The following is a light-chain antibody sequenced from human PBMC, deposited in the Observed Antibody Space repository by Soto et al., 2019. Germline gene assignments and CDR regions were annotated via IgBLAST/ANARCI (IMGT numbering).Light chain of an antibody. V-gene: IGLV2-14*01. Sequence: QSVLTQPASVSGSPGQSITISCTGTSSDIGGYNYVSWYQQHPGKAPKLMIYGVSNRPSGVSGRFFGSKSGNTASLTVSGLQAEDEADYYCSSYTGGNPSYVFGTGTKVTVL. CDR2: GVS. CDR1: SSDIGGYNY. CDR3: SSYTGGNPSYV. J-gene: IGLJ1*01.